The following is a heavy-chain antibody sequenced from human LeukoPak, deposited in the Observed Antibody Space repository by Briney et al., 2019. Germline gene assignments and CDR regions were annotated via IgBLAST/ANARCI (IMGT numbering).Heavy chain of an antibody. J-gene: IGHJ4*02. CDR1: GFTFSSYG. CDR2: IWYDGSNK. V-gene: IGHV3-33*01. CDR3: ARDNTVMAAAGTASDY. Sequence: GGSLRLSCAASGFTFSSYGMHWVRQAPGKGLEWVAVIWYDGSNKYYADSVKGRFTISRDNSKNTLYLQMNSLRAEDTAVYYCARDNTVMAAAGTASDYWGQGTLVTVSS. D-gene: IGHD6-13*01.